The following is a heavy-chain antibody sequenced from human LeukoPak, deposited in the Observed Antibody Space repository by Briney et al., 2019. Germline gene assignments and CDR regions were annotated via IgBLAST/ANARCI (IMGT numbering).Heavy chain of an antibody. D-gene: IGHD6-13*01. CDR2: ISAYNGNT. CDR1: GYTFTSYG. V-gene: IGHV1-18*01. CDR3: ARLTAAGRPGPNNWFDP. J-gene: IGHJ5*02. Sequence: ASVKVSCKASGYTFTSYGISWVRQAPGQGLEWMGWISAYNGNTNYAQKLQGRVTMTTDTSTSTAYMELRSLRSDDTAVYYCARLTAAGRPGPNNWFDPWGQGTLVTVSS.